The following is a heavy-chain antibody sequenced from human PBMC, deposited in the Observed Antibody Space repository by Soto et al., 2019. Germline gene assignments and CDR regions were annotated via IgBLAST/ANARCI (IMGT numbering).Heavy chain of an antibody. D-gene: IGHD6-19*01. V-gene: IGHV4-59*01. J-gene: IGHJ5*02. Sequence: PSETLSLTCTVSGGSISSYYWSWIRQPPGKGLEWIGYIYYSGSTNYNPSLKSRVTISVDTSKNLFSLKLSSVTAADTAVYYCARDSNSSGWYTWFDPWGQGTLVTVSS. CDR3: ARDSNSSGWYTWFDP. CDR2: IYYSGST. CDR1: GGSISSYY.